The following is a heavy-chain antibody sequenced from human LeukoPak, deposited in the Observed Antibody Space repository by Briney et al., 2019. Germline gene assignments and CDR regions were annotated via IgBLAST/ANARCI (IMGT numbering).Heavy chain of an antibody. CDR1: GGSMNGYY. J-gene: IGHJ4*02. D-gene: IGHD3-10*01. CDR2: IYYSGST. Sequence: SETLSLTCTVSGGSMNGYYWSWIRQPPGKGLEWIGHIYYSGSTNYRPSLKSRVTISVDTSNNRFSLMLSSVTAADTAVYYCGRSRFIYGFDYWGQGTLVSVSS. CDR3: GRSRFIYGFDY. V-gene: IGHV4-59*01.